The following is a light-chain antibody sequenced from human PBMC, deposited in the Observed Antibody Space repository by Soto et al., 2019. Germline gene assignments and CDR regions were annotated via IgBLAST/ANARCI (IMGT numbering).Light chain of an antibody. CDR2: KES. J-gene: IGKJ2*01. Sequence: DLQMTQSPSTLSASVGDRVSITCRASQSISSWLAWYQQKPGKAPKLLIYKESSLESGVPSRFSGSGSGTEFTLTISSLQPDDFATYYCQQYNSYSGTFGQGTKLEIK. CDR3: QQYNSYSGT. CDR1: QSISSW. V-gene: IGKV1-5*03.